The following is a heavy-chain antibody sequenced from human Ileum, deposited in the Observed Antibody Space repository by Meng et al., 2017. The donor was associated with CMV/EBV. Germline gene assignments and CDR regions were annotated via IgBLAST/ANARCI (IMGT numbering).Heavy chain of an antibody. CDR1: GFTFSRYA. D-gene: IGHD6-6*01. CDR3: ARGRSSSFPGYFDY. CDR2: ISYDGSNK. Sequence: ASGFTFSRYAVPWVRQAPGKGLEWVAVISYDGSNKYYADSVKGRFTISRDNSKNTLYLQMNSLRAEDTAVYYCARGRSSSFPGYFDYWGQGTLVTVSS. J-gene: IGHJ4*02. V-gene: IGHV3-30*04.